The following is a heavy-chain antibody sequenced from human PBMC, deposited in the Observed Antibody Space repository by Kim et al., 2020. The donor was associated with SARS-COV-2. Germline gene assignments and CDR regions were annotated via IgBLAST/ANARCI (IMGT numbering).Heavy chain of an antibody. V-gene: IGHV1-46*01. Sequence: ASVKVSCKASGYTFTSYYMHWVRQAPGQGLEWMGIINPSGGSTSYAQKFQGRVTMTRDTSTSTVYMELSSLRSEDTAVYYCAREGDSYGGSWTGDYYYYGMDVWGQGTTVTVSS. CDR1: GYTFTSYY. J-gene: IGHJ6*02. D-gene: IGHD6-13*01. CDR3: AREGDSYGGSWTGDYYYYGMDV. CDR2: INPSGGST.